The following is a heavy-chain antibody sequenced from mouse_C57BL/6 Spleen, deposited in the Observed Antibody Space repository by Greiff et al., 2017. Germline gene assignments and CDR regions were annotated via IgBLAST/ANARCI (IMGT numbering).Heavy chain of an antibody. Sequence: QVQLQQSGAELVKPGASVKISCKASGYAFSSYWMNWVKQRPGKGLEWIGQIYPGDGDTNYNGKFKGKATLTAAKSSSTAYMQRSSLTSEDSAVYFCARREVLGYFDVWGTGTTVTVSS. CDR3: ARREVLGYFDV. CDR1: GYAFSSYW. V-gene: IGHV1-80*01. D-gene: IGHD2-14*01. CDR2: IYPGDGDT. J-gene: IGHJ1*03.